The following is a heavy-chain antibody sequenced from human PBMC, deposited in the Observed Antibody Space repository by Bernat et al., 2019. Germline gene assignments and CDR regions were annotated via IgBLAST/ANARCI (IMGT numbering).Heavy chain of an antibody. CDR3: ARDTSNAFDY. CDR1: GFTFSSYA. D-gene: IGHD1-1*01. Sequence: QVQLVESGGGVVQPGRSLRLSCAASGFTFSSYAMHWVRQAPGKGLEWVAVISYDGSNKYYAGSVKGRFTISRDKSKNTLYLQMNSLRAEDTAVYYCARDTSNAFDYWGQGPLVTVSS. V-gene: IGHV3-30*01. CDR2: ISYDGSNK. J-gene: IGHJ4*02.